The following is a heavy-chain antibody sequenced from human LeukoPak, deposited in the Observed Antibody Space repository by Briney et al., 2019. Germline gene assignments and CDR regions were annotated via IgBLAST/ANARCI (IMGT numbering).Heavy chain of an antibody. D-gene: IGHD2-2*01. V-gene: IGHV4-38-2*02. CDR3: ARDSGPYCSSTSCSIGIFDY. CDR2: IYHSGSI. Sequence: PSETLSLTCTVSGYSISSGYYWGWIRQPPGKGLEWIGSIYHSGSIYYNQSLKSRVTISVDTSKNQFSLKLSSVTAADTAVYYCARDSGPYCSSTSCSIGIFDYWGQGTLVTVSS. CDR1: GYSISSGYY. J-gene: IGHJ4*02.